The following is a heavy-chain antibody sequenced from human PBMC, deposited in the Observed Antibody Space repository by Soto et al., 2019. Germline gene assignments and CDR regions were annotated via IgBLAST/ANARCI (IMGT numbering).Heavy chain of an antibody. J-gene: IGHJ4*02. D-gene: IGHD2-2*01. CDR2: ISGSGGST. CDR1: GFTFSSYA. CDR3: AKDRGGRCSSPSCSLYFDY. V-gene: IGHV3-23*01. Sequence: GGSLRLSCAASGFTFSSYAMSWVRQAPGKGLEWVSAISGSGGSTYYADSVKGRFTISRDNSKNTLYLQMNSLRAGDTAVYYCAKDRGGRCSSPSCSLYFDYWGQGTLVTVSS.